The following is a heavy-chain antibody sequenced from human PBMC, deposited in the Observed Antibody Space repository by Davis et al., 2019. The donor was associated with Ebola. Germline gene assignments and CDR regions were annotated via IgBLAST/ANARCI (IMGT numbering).Heavy chain of an antibody. CDR1: GFTVGSNY. V-gene: IGHV3-53*01. Sequence: GGSLRLSCAASGFTVGSNYMSWVRQAPGKGLEWISVIYSGTESYYADAVKGRFTISRDRSKNMLYLQLNNLRVDDTAVYYCARLTAEATYWGQGTLVTVS. CDR3: ARLTAEATY. D-gene: IGHD2-21*02. CDR2: IYSGTES. J-gene: IGHJ4*02.